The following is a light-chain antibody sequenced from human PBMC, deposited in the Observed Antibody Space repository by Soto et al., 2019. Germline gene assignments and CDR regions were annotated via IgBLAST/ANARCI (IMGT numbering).Light chain of an antibody. V-gene: IGLV2-14*01. CDR3: SSYISGSTPYV. J-gene: IGLJ1*01. CDR2: EVS. CDR1: SSDVGGSKY. Sequence: QSVLTQPASVSGSPGQSITISCTGTSSDVGGSKYVSWYQQHPGKAPKLMIFEVSNRPSGVSNRFSGSKSGNTASLTISGLQVEDEADYYCSSYISGSTPYVFGTGTKLTVL.